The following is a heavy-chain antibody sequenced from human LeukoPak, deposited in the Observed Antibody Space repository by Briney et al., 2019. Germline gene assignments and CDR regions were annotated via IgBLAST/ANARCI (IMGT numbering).Heavy chain of an antibody. J-gene: IGHJ4*02. Sequence: GGSLRLSCDASGXDFKTHDMNWIRQAPGKGLEWIAYISGSGLSTYHADSVKGRFTISRDNDENSLFLQMNSLRVEDTATYYCARQYTTSSSEFDSWGQGTLVIVSS. V-gene: IGHV3-48*03. CDR1: GXDFKTHD. D-gene: IGHD2/OR15-2a*01. CDR2: ISGSGLST. CDR3: ARQYTTSSSEFDS.